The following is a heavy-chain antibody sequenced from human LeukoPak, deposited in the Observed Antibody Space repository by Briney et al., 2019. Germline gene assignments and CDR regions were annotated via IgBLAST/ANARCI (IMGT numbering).Heavy chain of an antibody. V-gene: IGHV4-59*01. CDR1: GGSISSYY. CDR3: ARDAGYCSGGSCSNGFDP. CDR2: IYYSGST. Sequence: SETLSLTCTVSGGSISSYYWSWIRQPPGKGLEWIGYIYYSGSTNYNPSLKSRVTISVDTSKNQFSLKLSSVTAADTAVYYCARDAGYCSGGSCSNGFDPWGQGTLVTVSS. D-gene: IGHD2-15*01. J-gene: IGHJ5*02.